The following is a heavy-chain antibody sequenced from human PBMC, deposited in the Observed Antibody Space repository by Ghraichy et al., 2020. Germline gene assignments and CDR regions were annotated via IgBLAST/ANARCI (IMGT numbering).Heavy chain of an antibody. CDR1: GYTFTNYY. J-gene: IGHJ4*02. Sequence: ASVKVSCKASGYTFTNYYIHWVRQAPGQGLEWMGWSDPRSGRAVYAQNFQGRVTMTSDTSVDTAYMDLSRLTSGDTAVYFFARDHHGLLDYWGQGTLVTVSS. D-gene: IGHD1-14*01. CDR2: SDPRSGRA. CDR3: ARDHHGLLDY. V-gene: IGHV1-2*02.